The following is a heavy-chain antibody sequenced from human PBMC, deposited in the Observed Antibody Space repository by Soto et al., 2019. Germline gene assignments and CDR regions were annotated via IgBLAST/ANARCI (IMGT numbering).Heavy chain of an antibody. V-gene: IGHV3-43*01. CDR2: ISWDGGST. J-gene: IGHJ6*02. D-gene: IGHD2-15*01. CDR1: GFTFDDYT. CDR3: AKDIAWGWSDYYNYGMDV. Sequence: EVQLVESGGVVVQPGGSLRLSCAASGFTFDDYTMHWVRQAPGKGLEWVSRISWDGGSTYYADPVKGRFTISRDYSKNSRYLQINSLITEDTALYYCAKDIAWGWSDYYNYGMDVWGQGTTVTVSS.